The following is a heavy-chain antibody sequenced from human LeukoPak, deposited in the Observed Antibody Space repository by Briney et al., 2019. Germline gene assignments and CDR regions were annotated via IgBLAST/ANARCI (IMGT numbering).Heavy chain of an antibody. D-gene: IGHD6-13*01. CDR2: INTNTGNP. J-gene: IGHJ3*02. CDR1: GGTFSSYA. V-gene: IGHV7-4-1*02. Sequence: ASVKVSCKASGGTFSSYAISWARQAPGQGLEWMGWINTNTGNPTYAQGFTGRFVFSLDTSVSTAYLQISSLKAEDTAVYYCAGPGIAAAGSAFDIWGQGTMVTVSS. CDR3: AGPGIAAAGSAFDI.